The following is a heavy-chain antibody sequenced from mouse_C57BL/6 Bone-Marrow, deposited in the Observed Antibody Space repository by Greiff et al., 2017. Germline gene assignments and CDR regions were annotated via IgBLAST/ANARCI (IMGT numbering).Heavy chain of an antibody. J-gene: IGHJ2*01. V-gene: IGHV1-76*01. Sequence: VQLQQSGAELVRPGASVKLSCKASGYTFTDYYINWVKQRPGQGLEWIARIYPGSGNTYYNEKFKGKATLTAEKSSSTAYMQLSSLTSEDSAVYFCARGGHYSNSYYFDYWGQGTTLTVSS. D-gene: IGHD2-5*01. CDR1: GYTFTDYY. CDR2: IYPGSGNT. CDR3: ARGGHYSNSYYFDY.